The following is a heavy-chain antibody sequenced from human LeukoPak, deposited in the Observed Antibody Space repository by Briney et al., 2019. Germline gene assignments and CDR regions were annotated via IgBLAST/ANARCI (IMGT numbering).Heavy chain of an antibody. V-gene: IGHV3-23*01. J-gene: IGHJ6*02. CDR2: ISGRGRCT. Sequence: GASLRLSCGTSVFPFSRYAMRWVPQAPGKGLEGVPGISGRGRCTYYADSVKGWFAISRDNSENTLDQHINSLRAEDMAVYYCAKDPGFGSSWYNYYFYGMDVWGQGTTVTVSS. CDR3: AKDPGFGSSWYNYYFYGMDV. CDR1: VFPFSRYA. D-gene: IGHD6-13*01.